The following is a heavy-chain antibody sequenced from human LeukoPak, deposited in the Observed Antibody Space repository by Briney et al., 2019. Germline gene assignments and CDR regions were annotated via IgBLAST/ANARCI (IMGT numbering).Heavy chain of an antibody. J-gene: IGHJ4*02. CDR2: ISWDGGST. V-gene: IGHV3-43D*03. CDR1: GFTFDDYA. D-gene: IGHD5-18*01. CDR3: AKDAKKDTARFRFDYYFDY. Sequence: GGSLRLSCAASGFTFDDYAMHWVRQAPGKGLEWVSLISWDGGSTYYADSVKGRFTISRDNSKNSLYLQMNSLRAEDTALYCCAKDAKKDTARFRFDYYFDYWGQGTLVTVSS.